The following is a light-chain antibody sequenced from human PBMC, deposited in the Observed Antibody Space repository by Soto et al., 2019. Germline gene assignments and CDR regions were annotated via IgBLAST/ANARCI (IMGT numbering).Light chain of an antibody. Sequence: EIVMTQSPATLSVSPGERATLSCRASQSINFNLAWYQQRPGQAPRLLMYGASTRATGFPARFSGSGSGTYYPHPISNLQSEEFAVYYCQQYDKWPYTFGQGTKLDIK. CDR2: GAS. V-gene: IGKV3-15*01. CDR1: QSINFN. CDR3: QQYDKWPYT. J-gene: IGKJ2*01.